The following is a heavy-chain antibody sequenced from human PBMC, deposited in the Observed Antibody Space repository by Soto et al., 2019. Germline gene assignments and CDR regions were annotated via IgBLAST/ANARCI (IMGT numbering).Heavy chain of an antibody. V-gene: IGHV4-34*01. Sequence: SETLSLTCAVYGGSFSGYYWSWIRQPPGKGLEWIGEINHSGSTNYNPSLKSRVTISVDTSKNQFSLRLTFVTAADTAVYYCASGPYEYLQHWGQGALVTVSS. CDR3: ASGPYEYLQH. CDR2: INHSGST. J-gene: IGHJ1*01. CDR1: GGSFSGYY.